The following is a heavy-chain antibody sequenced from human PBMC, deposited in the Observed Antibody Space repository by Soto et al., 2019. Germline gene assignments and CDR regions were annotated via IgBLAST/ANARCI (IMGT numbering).Heavy chain of an antibody. CDR1: GFTFSSYG. Sequence: QVQLVESGGGVVQPGRSLRLSCVGSGFTFSSYGMHWVRQAPGKGLEWLAVISFDGNYKYHADTVKGRFTISRDNSKNTLFMEMSSLRPKDTAVYYCVKDNLHSGSYANWYFDLWGRGTLVTVSS. V-gene: IGHV3-30*18. CDR3: VKDNLHSGSYANWYFDL. J-gene: IGHJ2*01. D-gene: IGHD1-26*01. CDR2: ISFDGNYK.